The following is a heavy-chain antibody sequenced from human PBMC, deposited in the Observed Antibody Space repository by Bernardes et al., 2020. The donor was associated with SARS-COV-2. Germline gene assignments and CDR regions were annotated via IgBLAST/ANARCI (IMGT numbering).Heavy chain of an antibody. V-gene: IGHV3-74*01. D-gene: IGHD2-8*02. CDR2: INGDGSSI. CDR3: ARRFCTASGCSANFYGLGV. CDR1: GFTVSRYW. Sequence: GYLSPSGAASGFTVSRYWMHWVRLGPGKGPVWVSRINGDGSSINYADSVKGRFTISRDNARNTLYLEMNSLRAEDTAVYYCARRFCTASGCSANFYGLGVWGLGTTVIVSS. J-gene: IGHJ6*02.